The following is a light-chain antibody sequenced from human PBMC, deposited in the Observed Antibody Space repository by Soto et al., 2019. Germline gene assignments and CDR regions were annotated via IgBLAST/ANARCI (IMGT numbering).Light chain of an antibody. V-gene: IGKV3-20*01. CDR1: QSVSSSY. CDR3: QQYGSSPQT. Sequence: EIVLTQSPGTLSLSPGERATLSCRASQSVSSSYLAWYQQKPGQAPRLLIYGASSMATGIPDRFSGSGSGTAFTLTISKLEPEDFAVYYCQQYGSSPQTFGPGTQVDIK. CDR2: GAS. J-gene: IGKJ3*01.